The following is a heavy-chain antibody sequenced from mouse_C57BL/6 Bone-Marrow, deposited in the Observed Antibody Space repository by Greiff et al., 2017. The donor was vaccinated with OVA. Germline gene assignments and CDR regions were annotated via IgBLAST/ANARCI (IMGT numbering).Heavy chain of an antibody. CDR2: IYPGDGDT. Sequence: VQLVESGPELVKPGASVKISCKASGYAFSSSWMNWVKQRPGKGLEWIGRIYPGDGDTNYNGKFKGKATLTADKSSSTAYMQLSSLTSEDSAVYFCARGGNWDVWYFDVWGTGTTVTVSS. CDR1: GYAFSSSW. V-gene: IGHV1-82*01. J-gene: IGHJ1*03. CDR3: ARGGNWDVWYFDV. D-gene: IGHD4-1*01.